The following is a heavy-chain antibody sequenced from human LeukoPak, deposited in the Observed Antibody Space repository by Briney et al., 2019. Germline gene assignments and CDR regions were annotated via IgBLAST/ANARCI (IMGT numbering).Heavy chain of an antibody. J-gene: IGHJ5*02. CDR1: GFTSSSYW. Sequence: GGSLRLSCAASGFTSSSYWMSWVRQAPGKGLEWVSGISWNSGSIGYADSVKGRFTISRDNAKNSLYLQMNSLRAEDTALYYCAKASGYSSGWYLGRWFDPWGQGTLVTVSS. CDR2: ISWNSGSI. CDR3: AKASGYSSGWYLGRWFDP. D-gene: IGHD6-19*01. V-gene: IGHV3-9*02.